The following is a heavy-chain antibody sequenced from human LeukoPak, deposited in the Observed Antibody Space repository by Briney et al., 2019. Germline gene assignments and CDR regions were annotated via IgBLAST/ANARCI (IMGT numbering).Heavy chain of an antibody. J-gene: IGHJ4*02. CDR1: GFTVSSNY. D-gene: IGHD3-10*01. CDR3: ARVLSYGPGRFSFDY. CDR2: IYSGGST. Sequence: GGSLRLSCAASGFTVSSNYMSWVRQAPGKGLEWVSVIYSGGSTYYADSVKGRFTISRDNSKNTLYLQMNSLRAEDTAVYYCARVLSYGPGRFSFDYWGQGTLVTVSS. V-gene: IGHV3-53*01.